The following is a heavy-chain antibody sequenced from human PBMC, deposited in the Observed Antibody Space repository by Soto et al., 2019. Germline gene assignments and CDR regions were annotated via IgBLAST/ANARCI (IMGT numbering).Heavy chain of an antibody. D-gene: IGHD2-15*01. V-gene: IGHV4-39*01. CDR3: ARGGGSTFDGFDP. CDR1: GGSISSFNYF. J-gene: IGHJ5*02. CDR2: LYYRGNT. Sequence: QLQLQESGPGLVKPSETLFLTCTVSGGSISSFNYFWGWIRQPPGKGLEWIGSLYYRGNTYYNPSLQSPVTLSVDTSKTQCTLTLRSVTAAETAGYYCARGGGSTFDGFDPWGQGTLVTVPP.